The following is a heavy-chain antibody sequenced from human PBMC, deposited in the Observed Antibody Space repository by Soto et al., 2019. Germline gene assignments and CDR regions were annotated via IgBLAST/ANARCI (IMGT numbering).Heavy chain of an antibody. V-gene: IGHV3-30*18. J-gene: IGHJ4*02. CDR1: GFTFSSYG. Sequence: QVQLVESGGGVVQPGRSLRLSCAASGFTFSSYGMHWVRQAPGKGLEWVAVISYDGSNKYYADSVKGRFTTSRDNSKNTLYLQMNSLRADDTAVYYCAKDKVSVVVTAPFDYWGQGTLVTVSS. CDR2: ISYDGSNK. D-gene: IGHD2-21*02. CDR3: AKDKVSVVVTAPFDY.